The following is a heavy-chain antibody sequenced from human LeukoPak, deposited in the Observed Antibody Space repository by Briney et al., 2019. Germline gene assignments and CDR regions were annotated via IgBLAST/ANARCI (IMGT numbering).Heavy chain of an antibody. Sequence: ASVKVSCKASGYTFTSYYTHWVRQAPGQGLEWMGIINPSGGSTSYAQKFQGRVTMTRDMSTSTVYMELSSLRSEDTAVYYCAREAFGVANWFDPWGQGTLVTVSS. CDR1: GYTFTSYY. J-gene: IGHJ5*02. CDR3: AREAFGVANWFDP. D-gene: IGHD3-3*01. CDR2: INPSGGST. V-gene: IGHV1-46*01.